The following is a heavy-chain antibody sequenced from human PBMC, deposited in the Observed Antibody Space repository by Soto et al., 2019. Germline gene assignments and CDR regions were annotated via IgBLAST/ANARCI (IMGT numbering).Heavy chain of an antibody. V-gene: IGHV1-69*13. Sequence: SVKVSCKASGGTFSSFPISWVRQAPGQGLEWMGGIIPIFETTNYAQKFQGRVTITADEFTSTAYMELSSLSSEDTAVYYCARELKAGDRDYYGLDVWGQGTTVTVSS. CDR2: IIPIFETT. CDR3: ARELKAGDRDYYGLDV. J-gene: IGHJ6*02. D-gene: IGHD2-21*01. CDR1: GGTFSSFP.